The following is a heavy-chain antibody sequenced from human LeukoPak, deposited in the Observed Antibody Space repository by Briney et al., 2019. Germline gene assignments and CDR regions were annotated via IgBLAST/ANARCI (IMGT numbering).Heavy chain of an antibody. D-gene: IGHD6-13*01. CDR3: ARGIAAAGTSFPYMDV. CDR1: GYTFTSYG. CDR2: ISAYNGNT. V-gene: IGHV1-18*01. J-gene: IGHJ6*03. Sequence: RASVKVSCKASGYTFTSYGISWVRQAPGQGLEWMGWISAYNGNTNYAQKLQGRVTMTTDTSTSTAYMELRSLRSDDTAVYYCARGIAAAGTSFPYMDVWGKGTTVTVSS.